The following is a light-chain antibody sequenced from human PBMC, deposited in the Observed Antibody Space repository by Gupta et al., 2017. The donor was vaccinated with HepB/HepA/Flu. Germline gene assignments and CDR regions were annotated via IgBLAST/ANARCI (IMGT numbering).Light chain of an antibody. CDR2: DVT. CDR3: SSYTSTSTLETV. CDR1: SRDVDGYTF. V-gene: IGLV2-14*01. J-gene: IGLJ2*01. Sequence: QSALTQPASVSGSPGQSITISCSGTSRDVDGYTFVSWYQQHPGKAPKLMIYDVTNRPSGVSNRFSGSKSGNTASLTISGLQAEDEADYYCSSYTSTSTLETVFGGGTKLTVL.